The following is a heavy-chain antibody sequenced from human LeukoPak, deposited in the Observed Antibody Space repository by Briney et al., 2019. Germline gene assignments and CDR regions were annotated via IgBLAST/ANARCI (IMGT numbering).Heavy chain of an antibody. J-gene: IGHJ4*02. CDR2: IYPGDSDT. Sequence: GESLQISCKGSGYLFTSYWIGWVRQVPGKGLEGMGIIYPGDSDTRYSPSFQGQVTISPDKSISTAYLQWSSLKASDTAMYYCARVATGGSAAFDYWGQGTLVTVSS. CDR3: ARVATGGSAAFDY. CDR1: GYLFTSYW. D-gene: IGHD5-12*01. V-gene: IGHV5-51*01.